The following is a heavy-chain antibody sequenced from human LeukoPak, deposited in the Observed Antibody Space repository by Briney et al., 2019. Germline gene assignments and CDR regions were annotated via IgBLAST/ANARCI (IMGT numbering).Heavy chain of an antibody. CDR3: ARYQRDAFDI. J-gene: IGHJ3*02. CDR2: IYYSGST. CDR1: GGSISSYY. V-gene: IGHV4-59*12. D-gene: IGHD2-2*01. Sequence: SETLSLTCTVSGGSISSYYWSWIRQPPGEGLEWIGYIYYSGSTNYNPSLKSRVTISVDTSKNQFSLKLNSVTAADTAVYYCARYQRDAFDIWGQGTMVTVSS.